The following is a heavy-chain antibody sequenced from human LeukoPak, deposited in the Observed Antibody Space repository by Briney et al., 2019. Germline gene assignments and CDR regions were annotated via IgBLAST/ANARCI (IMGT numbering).Heavy chain of an antibody. Sequence: GRSLRLSCAASGFTFSSYGMHWVRQAPGKGLEWVAVISYDGSNKYYADSVKGRFTISRDNSKNTLYLQMNSLRAEDTAVYYCARDGHFGDTAMTYYFDYWGQGTLVTVSS. CDR3: ARDGHFGDTAMTYYFDY. D-gene: IGHD5-18*01. CDR1: GFTFSSYG. CDR2: ISYDGSNK. V-gene: IGHV3-30*03. J-gene: IGHJ4*02.